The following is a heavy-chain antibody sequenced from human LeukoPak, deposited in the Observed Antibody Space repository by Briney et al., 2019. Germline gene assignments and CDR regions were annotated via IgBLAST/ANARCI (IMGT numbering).Heavy chain of an antibody. CDR1: GGSISSSNW. D-gene: IGHD3-16*02. CDR2: IYHSGST. V-gene: IGHV4-4*02. CDR3: QALRLGELSLGVPDAFDI. J-gene: IGHJ3*02. Sequence: SETLSLTCSVSGGSISSSNWWSWVRQPPGKGLEWIGEIYHSGSTNYNPSLKSRVTISVDKSKNQFSLKLSSVTAADTAVYYCQALRLGELSLGVPDAFDIWGQGTMVTVSS.